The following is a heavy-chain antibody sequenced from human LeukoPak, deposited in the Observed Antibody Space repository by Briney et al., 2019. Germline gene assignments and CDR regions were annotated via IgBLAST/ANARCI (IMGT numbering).Heavy chain of an antibody. D-gene: IGHD2-8*01. CDR3: ARGGLFYDAFDI. V-gene: IGHV4-34*01. J-gene: IGHJ3*02. CDR2: INHSGST. CDR1: GGSFSGYY. Sequence: PSETLSLTCAVYGGSFSGYYWSWIRQPPGKGLEWIGEINHSGSTNYNPSLKSRVTISVDTSKNQFSLKLSSVTAADTAVYYCARGGLFYDAFDIWGQGTMVTVSS.